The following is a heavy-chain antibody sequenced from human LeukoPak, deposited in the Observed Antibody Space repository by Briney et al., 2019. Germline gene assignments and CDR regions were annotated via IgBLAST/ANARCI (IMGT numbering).Heavy chain of an antibody. Sequence: GGSLRLSCAASGFTFRSYWMDWVRQAPGKGLVWVSRINSDGSSTSYADSVKGRFTISRENAKNTLYLQMNSLRAEDTAVYYCARMGAVAEYYYYGMDVWGQGTTVTVSS. CDR1: GFTFRSYW. V-gene: IGHV3-74*01. CDR2: INSDGSST. J-gene: IGHJ6*02. D-gene: IGHD6-19*01. CDR3: ARMGAVAEYYYYGMDV.